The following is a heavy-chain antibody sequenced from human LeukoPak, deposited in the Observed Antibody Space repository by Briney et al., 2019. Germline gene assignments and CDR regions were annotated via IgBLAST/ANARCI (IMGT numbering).Heavy chain of an antibody. CDR1: GYTFTGYY. V-gene: IGHV1-8*02. CDR3: ARGPTYYDFWSGSWYYFDY. CDR2: MNPNSGNT. Sequence: ASVKVSCKASGYTFTGYYMHWVRQATGQGLEWMGWMNPNSGNTGYAQKFQGRVTMTRNTSISTAYMELSSLRSEDTAVYYCARGPTYYDFWSGSWYYFDYWGQGTLVTVSS. D-gene: IGHD3-3*01. J-gene: IGHJ4*02.